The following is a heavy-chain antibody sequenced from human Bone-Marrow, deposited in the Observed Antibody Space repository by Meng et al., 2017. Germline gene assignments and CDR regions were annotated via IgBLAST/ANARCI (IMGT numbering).Heavy chain of an antibody. V-gene: IGHV1-2*06. J-gene: IGHJ4*02. D-gene: IGHD6-13*01. CDR3: AGDEDRSAAGKLFGDY. CDR1: VSTAPACR. CDR2: MNPTGVDT. Sequence: VVVEAPGAAGTGSSKAAVSTAPACRLHWVRRAPGRRLEWMGRMNPTGVDTHDAQRYQGRATMTGYTTISTDYMELSVLRSDDTAMDYCAGDEDRSAAGKLFGDYWGQGTLVTVSS.